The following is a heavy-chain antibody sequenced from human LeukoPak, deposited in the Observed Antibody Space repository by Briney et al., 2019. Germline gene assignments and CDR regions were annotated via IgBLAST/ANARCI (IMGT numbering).Heavy chain of an antibody. CDR1: GGSFSGYY. CDR2: INHSGST. Sequence: SETLSLTCAAYGGSFSGYYWSWIRQPPGKGLEWIGEINHSGSTNYNPSLKSRVTISVDTSKNQFSLKLSSVTAADTAVYYCARSTLRPYYYDSSGYFSAFDIWGQGTMVTVSS. V-gene: IGHV4-34*01. J-gene: IGHJ3*02. D-gene: IGHD3-22*01. CDR3: ARSTLRPYYYDSSGYFSAFDI.